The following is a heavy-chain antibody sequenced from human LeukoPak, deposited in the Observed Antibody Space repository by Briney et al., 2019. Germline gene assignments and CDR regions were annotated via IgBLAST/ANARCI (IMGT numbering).Heavy chain of an antibody. CDR2: IYYSGST. V-gene: IGHV4-59*01. CDR3: ARLGSSSWYNYYYGMDV. CDR1: GGSISSYY. Sequence: PSETLSLTCTVSGGSISSYYWSWIRQPPGKGLEWIGYIYYSGSTNYNLSLKSRVTISVDTSKNQFSLKLSSVTAADTAVYYCARLGSSSWYNYYYGMDVWGQGTTVTVSS. D-gene: IGHD6-13*01. J-gene: IGHJ6*02.